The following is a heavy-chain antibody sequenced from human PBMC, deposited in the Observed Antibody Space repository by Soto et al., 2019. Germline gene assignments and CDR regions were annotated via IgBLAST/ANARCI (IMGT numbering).Heavy chain of an antibody. CDR2: INSFSGDT. V-gene: IGHV1-18*01. CDR1: GYTFTHYG. D-gene: IGHD2-15*01. J-gene: IGHJ2*01. CDR3: ARDLHSGGKYWYFDI. Sequence: QVQLVQSGAEVKKPGASVKVSCKASGYTFTHYGITWVRQAPGQGLEWMGWINSFSGDTNYPQKLQGRLTMTTDTSTNKVYMVLRNLRSDDTAVYYCARDLHSGGKYWYFDIGGRCSLVTVSS.